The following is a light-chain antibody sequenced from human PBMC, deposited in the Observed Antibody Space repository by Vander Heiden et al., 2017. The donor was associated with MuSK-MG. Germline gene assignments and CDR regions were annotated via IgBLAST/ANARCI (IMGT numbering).Light chain of an antibody. CDR1: QSISSY. V-gene: IGKV1-39*01. CDR3: QQSDRTPRT. CDR2: AAS. Sequence: DIQMTQSPSSLSASVGDRVTITCRASQSISSYLNWYQQKPGKAPKLLIYAASSLQSGVPSRFSGSGSGTDFTLTISRLKPEDFATYDCQQSDRTPRTFGGGTKVEIK. J-gene: IGKJ4*01.